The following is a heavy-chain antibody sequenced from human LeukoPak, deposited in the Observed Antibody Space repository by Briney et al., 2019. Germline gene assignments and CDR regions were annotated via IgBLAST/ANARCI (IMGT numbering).Heavy chain of an antibody. Sequence: GGSLRLSCAASGFTFNNYAMNWVRQAPGKGLEWVSTISGSGGDTYYADSVRGRFTISRENSKNTLYLQMNSLGAEDTAVYYCARIPSSWSYFDYWGQGTLVTVSS. V-gene: IGHV3-23*01. CDR1: GFTFNNYA. CDR2: ISGSGGDT. CDR3: ARIPSSWSYFDY. D-gene: IGHD6-13*01. J-gene: IGHJ4*02.